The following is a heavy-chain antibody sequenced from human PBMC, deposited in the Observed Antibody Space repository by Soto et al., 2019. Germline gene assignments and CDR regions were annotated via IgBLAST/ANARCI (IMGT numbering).Heavy chain of an antibody. CDR3: ARTGDSSGYYYYYYYGMDV. CDR1: GGSVGSGSYY. J-gene: IGHJ6*02. D-gene: IGHD3-22*01. Sequence: SETLSLTCTVSGGSVGSGSYYWSWIRQPPGKGLEWIGYIYYSGSTNYNPSLKSRVTISVDTSKNQFSLKLSSVTAADTAVYYCARTGDSSGYYYYYYYGMDVWGQGTTVTVSS. V-gene: IGHV4-61*01. CDR2: IYYSGST.